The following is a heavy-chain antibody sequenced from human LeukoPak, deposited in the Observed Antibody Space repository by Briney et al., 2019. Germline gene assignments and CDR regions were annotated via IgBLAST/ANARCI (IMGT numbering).Heavy chain of an antibody. D-gene: IGHD2-15*01. J-gene: IGHJ4*02. CDR2: MSNDSRYI. V-gene: IGHV3-21*01. CDR1: TCTISNYR. Sequence: GGSLRLSCATPTCTISNYRMRWVRQAPGKGLDWVSSMSNDSRYIYYADSVRGRFTISRDNAKNSLYLLMNSLRAEDTAVYYCARDRPTGASRLYVVQWGQGTLVTVSS. CDR3: ARDRPTGASRLYVVQ.